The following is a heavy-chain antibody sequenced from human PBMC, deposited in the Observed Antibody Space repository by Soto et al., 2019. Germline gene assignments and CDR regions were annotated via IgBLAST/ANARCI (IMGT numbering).Heavy chain of an antibody. D-gene: IGHD3-22*01. J-gene: IGHJ5*02. CDR2: VFHSGSS. Sequence: SETLSLTCTVSGASVTGFYWSWIRQPPGKGLEWIGYVFHSGSSNYNPSLKGRLTLSGDTSKNQFSLRLGSVTAADTAVYYCAREPIVEGPPGYNWFDPWGQGILVTVSS. CDR3: AREPIVEGPPGYNWFDP. CDR1: GASVTGFY. V-gene: IGHV4-59*02.